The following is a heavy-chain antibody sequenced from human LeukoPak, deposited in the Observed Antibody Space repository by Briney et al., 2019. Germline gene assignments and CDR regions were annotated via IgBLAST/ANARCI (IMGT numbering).Heavy chain of an antibody. V-gene: IGHV3-23*01. D-gene: IGHD6-19*01. J-gene: IGHJ4*02. CDR2: ISGSGGST. CDR3: AKDRAVAGTLYFDY. CDR1: GFTFSSYA. Sequence: GGSLRLSCAASGFTFSSYAMSWVRQAPGKGLEWVSAISGSGGSTYYADSVKGRFTISRDNSKNTLYLQVNSLRAEDTAVYYCAKDRAVAGTLYFDYWGQGTLVTVSS.